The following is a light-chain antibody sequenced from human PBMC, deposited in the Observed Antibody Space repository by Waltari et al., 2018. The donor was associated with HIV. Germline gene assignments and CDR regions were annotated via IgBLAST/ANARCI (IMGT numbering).Light chain of an antibody. J-gene: IGLJ1*01. CDR1: SLRTYS. Sequence: SSDLTQDPAVSVALGQTVRITCPGDSLRTYSAAWYRQKPGQAPILVIFNGNIRPSGIPDRFSGSASGNTASLTITGALAEDEADYYCGSRDSTGSSYVFGPGTEVTV. CDR3: GSRDSTGSSYV. CDR2: NGN. V-gene: IGLV3-19*01.